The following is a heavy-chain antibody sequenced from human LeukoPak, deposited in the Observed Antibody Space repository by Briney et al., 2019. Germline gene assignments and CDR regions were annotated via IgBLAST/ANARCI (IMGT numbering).Heavy chain of an antibody. V-gene: IGHV3-30*04. Sequence: GGSLRLSCAASGFTFSSYAMHWVRQAPGKGLEWVAVISYDGSNKYYADSVKGRFTISRDNSKNTLYLQMNSLRLEDTAVYSCVRDFPNSNPRFDWWGQGTLVTVSS. J-gene: IGHJ4*02. CDR1: GFTFSSYA. CDR2: ISYDGSNK. D-gene: IGHD1-14*01. CDR3: VRDFPNSNPRFDW.